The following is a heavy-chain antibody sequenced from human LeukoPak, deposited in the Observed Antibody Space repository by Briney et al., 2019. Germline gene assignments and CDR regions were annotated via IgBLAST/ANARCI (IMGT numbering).Heavy chain of an antibody. Sequence: ASVKVSCKAAGATFSRYAMSWVPQAPGQGLKWMGGIIPIFGTANYAQKFQGRVTITTDESTSTAYMELSSLRSEDTAVYYCARGHEAFDIWGQGTMVTVSS. V-gene: IGHV1-69*05. CDR2: IIPIFGTA. CDR3: ARGHEAFDI. CDR1: GATFSRYA. J-gene: IGHJ3*02.